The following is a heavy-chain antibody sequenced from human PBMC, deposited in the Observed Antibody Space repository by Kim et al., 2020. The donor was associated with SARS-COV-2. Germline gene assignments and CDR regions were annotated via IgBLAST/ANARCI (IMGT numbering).Heavy chain of an antibody. V-gene: IGHV4-30-2*04. Sequence: NPARRSRVTISVDTSKNPFSLKLSSVTAADTAVYYCASGITMIVVGGDVWGQGTTVTVSS. J-gene: IGHJ6*02. D-gene: IGHD3-22*01. CDR3: ASGITMIVVGGDV.